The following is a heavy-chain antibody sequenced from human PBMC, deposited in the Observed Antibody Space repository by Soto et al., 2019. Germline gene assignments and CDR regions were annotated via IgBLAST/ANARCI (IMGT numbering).Heavy chain of an antibody. J-gene: IGHJ6*02. D-gene: IGHD3-3*01. CDR3: ARDNLQVYDFWSGYRPHAINYGMDV. V-gene: IGHV4-61*01. CDR1: GGSVSSGSYY. CDR2: IYYSGST. Sequence: PSETLSLICTVSGGSVSSGSYYWSWIRQPPGKGLEWIGYIYYSGSTNYNPSLKSRVTISVDTSKNQFSLKLSSVTAADTAVYYCARDNLQVYDFWSGYRPHAINYGMDVWGQGTTVTVSS.